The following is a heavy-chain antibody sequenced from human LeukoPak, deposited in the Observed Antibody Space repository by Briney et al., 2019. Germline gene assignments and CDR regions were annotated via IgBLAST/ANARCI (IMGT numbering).Heavy chain of an antibody. CDR3: ARGGTMDV. J-gene: IGHJ6*03. Sequence: GALRLSCVALEFSFETYWMSWVRQAPGKGPEWVANINEDGSEKHYVGSVRGRFIISRDNADNSLHLQMNSLRPEDMAVYYCARGGTMDVWGKGTTVTVSS. CDR1: EFSFETYW. V-gene: IGHV3-7*01. CDR2: INEDGSEK.